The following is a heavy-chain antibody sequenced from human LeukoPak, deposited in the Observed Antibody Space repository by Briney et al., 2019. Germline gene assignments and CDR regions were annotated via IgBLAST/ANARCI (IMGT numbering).Heavy chain of an antibody. V-gene: IGHV3-21*01. CDR3: ARHFRRGSGYSPYYYYMDV. Sequence: GGSLRLSCAASGFTFSTYSMNWVRQAPGKGLEWVSSISSSSTYIYYADSVKGRFTISRDNAKNSLYLQMNGLRAEDTAVYYCARHFRRGSGYSPYYYYMDVWGKGTTVTISS. J-gene: IGHJ6*03. CDR2: ISSSSTYI. D-gene: IGHD3-22*01. CDR1: GFTFSTYS.